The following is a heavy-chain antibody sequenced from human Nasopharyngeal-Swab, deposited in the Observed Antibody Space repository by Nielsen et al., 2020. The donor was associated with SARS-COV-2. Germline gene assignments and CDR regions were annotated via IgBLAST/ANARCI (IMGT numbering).Heavy chain of an antibody. CDR1: GFTFSNHA. CDR2: VSGSSGST. D-gene: IGHD5-24*01. J-gene: IGHJ4*02. V-gene: IGHV3-23*01. CDR3: ALTPPLGVGYNLLSLGLEC. Sequence: GGSLRLSCAASGFTFSNHATSWVRQAPGKGLEWVSAVSGSSGSTFYSDSVKGRFTISRDNSRNTVFLQMNSLRAEDTAVYYCALTPPLGVGYNLLSLGLECWGQGTRVAVSS.